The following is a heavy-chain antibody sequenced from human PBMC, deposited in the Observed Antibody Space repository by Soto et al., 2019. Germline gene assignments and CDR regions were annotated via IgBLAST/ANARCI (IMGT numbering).Heavy chain of an antibody. J-gene: IGHJ5*02. D-gene: IGHD4-4*01. CDR2: IIPIFGTA. CDR1: EGTFSSYA. V-gene: IGHV1-69*01. CDR3: ARVWPMTTGRNNWFDP. Sequence: QVQLVQSGAEVKKPGSSVKVSCKASEGTFSSYAISWVRQAPGQGLEWMGGIIPIFGTANYAQKFQVRVTITADESTSTAYMELTSLRSEDTAVYYCARVWPMTTGRNNWFDPWGQGTLVTVSS.